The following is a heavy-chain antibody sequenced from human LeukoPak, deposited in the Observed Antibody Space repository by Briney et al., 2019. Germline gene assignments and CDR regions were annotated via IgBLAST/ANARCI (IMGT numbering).Heavy chain of an antibody. CDR1: GFTFSSYS. CDR3: ASRHCSGGSCYFGFDY. J-gene: IGHJ4*02. Sequence: GGSLRLSCAASGFTFSSYSMNWVRQAPGKGLEWVSSISSSSSYIYYADSVKGRFTISRDNAKNSLYLQMNSLRAEDTAVYYCASRHCSGGSCYFGFDYWGQGTLVTVSS. V-gene: IGHV3-21*01. CDR2: ISSSSSYI. D-gene: IGHD2-15*01.